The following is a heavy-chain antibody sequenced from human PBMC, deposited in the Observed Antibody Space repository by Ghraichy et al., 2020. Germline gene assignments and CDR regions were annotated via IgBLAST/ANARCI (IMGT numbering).Heavy chain of an antibody. CDR3: ARDYYGSGSLTPSPFDY. Sequence: GSLRLSCAASGFTFSSYSMNWVRQAPGKGLEWVSSISSSSSYIYYADSVKGRFTISRDNAKNSLYLQMNSLRAEDTAVYYCARDYYGSGSLTPSPFDYWGQGTLVTVSS. CDR1: GFTFSSYS. D-gene: IGHD3-10*01. J-gene: IGHJ4*02. V-gene: IGHV3-21*01. CDR2: ISSSSSYI.